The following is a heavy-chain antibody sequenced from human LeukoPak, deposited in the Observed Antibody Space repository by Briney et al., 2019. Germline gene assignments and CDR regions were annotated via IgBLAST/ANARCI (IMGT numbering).Heavy chain of an antibody. CDR2: TNHSGST. V-gene: IGHV4-34*01. J-gene: IGHJ4*02. Sequence: PSETLSLTCAVYGGSFSGYYWSWIRQPPGKGLEWIGETNHSGSTNYNPSLKSRVTISVDTSKNQFSLKLSSVTAADTAVYYCARGRGSGWYLDYWGQGTLVTVSS. CDR3: ARGRGSGWYLDY. D-gene: IGHD6-19*01. CDR1: GGSFSGYY.